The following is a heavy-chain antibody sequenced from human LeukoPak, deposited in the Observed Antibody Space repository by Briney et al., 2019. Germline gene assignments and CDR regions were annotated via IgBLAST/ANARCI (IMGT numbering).Heavy chain of an antibody. CDR3: ARGFLRPAIAAAGITA. CDR1: GFTFSSYE. D-gene: IGHD6-13*01. CDR2: ISSSGTTI. V-gene: IGHV3-48*03. Sequence: PGGTLRLSCAASGFTFSSYEMNWVRQAPGKGLEWLSKISSSGTTIYYADSVKGRFTISRDNAKNSLYLQMNILRAEDTAVYYCARGFLRPAIAAAGITAWGQGTTVTAS. J-gene: IGHJ6*02.